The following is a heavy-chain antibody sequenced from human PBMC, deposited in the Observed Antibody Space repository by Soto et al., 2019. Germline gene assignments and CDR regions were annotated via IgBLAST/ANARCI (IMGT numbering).Heavy chain of an antibody. V-gene: IGHV3-11*01. Sequence: QVQLVESGGGLVKPGGSLRLSCAASGLNFSDHYMTWIRRAPGKGLEWLSYISNTGRTIYYADSVQGRFTISRDNARNSLSLHMNSLRVEDTAVYYCARRFKDSAGYYYMDVWGEGTTVTVSS. CDR3: ARRFKDSAGYYYMDV. D-gene: IGHD2-15*01. CDR2: ISNTGRTI. J-gene: IGHJ6*03. CDR1: GLNFSDHY.